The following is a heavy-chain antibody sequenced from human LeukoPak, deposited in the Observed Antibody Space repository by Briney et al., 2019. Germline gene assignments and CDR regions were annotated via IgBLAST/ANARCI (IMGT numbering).Heavy chain of an antibody. V-gene: IGHV5-51*01. D-gene: IGHD1-26*01. Sequence: GDSRKISCKGSGYTFTTHWSAWLRKMPGKGLEWMAIIYPGNTDTRYSPSFQTQVTISADNTISTAYLQWSSLKASDTAISYSARRDGLVAPFDYWGQGTPVIVSS. J-gene: IGHJ4*02. CDR1: GYTFTTHW. CDR2: IYPGNTDT. CDR3: ARRDGLVAPFDY.